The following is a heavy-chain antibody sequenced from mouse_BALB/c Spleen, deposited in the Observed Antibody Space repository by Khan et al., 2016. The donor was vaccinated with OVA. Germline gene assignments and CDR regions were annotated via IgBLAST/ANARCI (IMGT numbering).Heavy chain of an antibody. J-gene: IGHJ2*01. CDR1: GYSFTGYF. Sequence: VQLQQSGPELVKPGASVKISCKASGYSFTGYFMNWVMQSHGKSLEWIGRINPHIGETFYNQKFKGKAILTVDESSSTVYMELRSLASEDSAVYYCARNSGSDIDYWGQGTTLTVPS. D-gene: IGHD1-1*01. V-gene: IGHV1-20*02. CDR3: ARNSGSDIDY. CDR2: INPHIGET.